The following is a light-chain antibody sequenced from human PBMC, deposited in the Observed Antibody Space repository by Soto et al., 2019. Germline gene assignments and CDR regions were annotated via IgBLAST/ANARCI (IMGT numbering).Light chain of an antibody. CDR3: QQWNTYPIT. CDR1: LRISTA. Sequence: AIQLTQSPSSLSASVGDRVTITCRASLRISTALAWYQQKPGRAPRLLIYDASSLESGVPSRFSGSGSGTDFPLTISSLQPEDFVTYYCQQWNTYPITFGQGTRLETK. J-gene: IGKJ5*01. V-gene: IGKV1-13*02. CDR2: DAS.